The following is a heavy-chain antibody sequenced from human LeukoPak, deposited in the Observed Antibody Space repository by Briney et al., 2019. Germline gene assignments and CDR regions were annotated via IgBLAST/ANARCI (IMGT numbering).Heavy chain of an antibody. J-gene: IGHJ4*02. D-gene: IGHD4-23*01. CDR2: ITWNSGSI. V-gene: IGHV3-9*01. CDR1: GFTLSNYW. Sequence: GGSLRLSCAASGFTLSNYWMHWVRQVPGEGLVWVSGITWNSGSIGYADSVKGRFTISRDNAKSSLYLQMNSLRAEDTALYYCAKDPYGGNSGRFDYWGQGTLVTVSS. CDR3: AKDPYGGNSGRFDY.